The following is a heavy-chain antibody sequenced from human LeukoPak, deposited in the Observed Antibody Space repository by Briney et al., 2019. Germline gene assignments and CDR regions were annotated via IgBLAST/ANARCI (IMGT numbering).Heavy chain of an antibody. Sequence: PGGSLRLSCAASGFIFRSYWMYWVRQAPGKGLEWVANIKQDGSDKYYVDSVKGRFTISRDNAKNSVYLQMNSLRVDDMAVYYCARFTYYYDSSGYSGYYYYGMDVWGQGTTVTVSS. CDR3: ARFTYYYDSSGYSGYYYYGMDV. J-gene: IGHJ6*02. V-gene: IGHV3-7*01. D-gene: IGHD3-22*01. CDR1: GFIFRSYW. CDR2: IKQDGSDK.